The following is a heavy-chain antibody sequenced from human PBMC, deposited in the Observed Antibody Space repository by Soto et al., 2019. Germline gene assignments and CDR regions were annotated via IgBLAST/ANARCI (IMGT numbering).Heavy chain of an antibody. D-gene: IGHD3-10*02. CDR3: TRGGQLFAGNYFDY. V-gene: IGHV1-18*01. J-gene: IGHJ4*02. CDR2: ISNYNGDT. Sequence: QVQLVQSGAEVKKPGASVKVSCKASGYTFTSYGISWVRQAPGQGLEGMGWISNYNGDTNYAQKLQGRGTMTADTATSTDYIELGCLKSDDTAVYYCTRGGQLFAGNYFDYWGQGTLVTVSS. CDR1: GYTFTSYG.